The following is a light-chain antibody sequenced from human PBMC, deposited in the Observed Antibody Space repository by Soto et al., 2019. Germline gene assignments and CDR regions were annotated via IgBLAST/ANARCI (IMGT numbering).Light chain of an antibody. V-gene: IGKV3D-7*01. CDR3: QQYSHCRSIR. CDR2: GAS. CDR1: QSVSSSY. Sequence: NVSRSCSVNQSVSSSYLTWYQQKPGQAPRLLIYGASTRATGIPARFSGSGSGTDFTLTISSLQYEDFAVCYCQQYSHCRSIRFGDGTRPE. J-gene: IGKJ5*01.